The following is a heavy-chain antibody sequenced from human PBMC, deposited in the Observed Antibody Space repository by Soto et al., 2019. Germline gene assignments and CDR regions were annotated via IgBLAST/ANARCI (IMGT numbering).Heavy chain of an antibody. CDR1: GGSISSSNW. CDR3: ARDFDYYDSSGYSGDDAFDI. J-gene: IGHJ3*02. Sequence: SETLSLTCAVSGGSISSSNWWSWVRQPPGKGLEWIGEIYHSGSTNYNPSLKSRVTISVDKSKNQFSLKLSSVTAADTAVYYCARDFDYYDSSGYSGDDAFDILGQGTMVTVSS. V-gene: IGHV4-4*02. CDR2: IYHSGST. D-gene: IGHD3-22*01.